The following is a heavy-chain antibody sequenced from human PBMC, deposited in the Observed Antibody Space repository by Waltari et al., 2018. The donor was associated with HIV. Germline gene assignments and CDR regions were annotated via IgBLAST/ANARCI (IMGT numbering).Heavy chain of an antibody. J-gene: IGHJ4*02. CDR3: AKDRITMVRGGYFDY. V-gene: IGHV3-23*01. CDR2: IRGSSGST. Sequence: EVQLLESGGGLVQHGGSLTFSCEASGFTFSCCAMSWARPAPGKGLEWGSAIRGSSGSTYYADSVKGRFTISRDNSKNTLYLQMNSLRAEDTALYYCAKDRITMVRGGYFDYWGQGTLVTVSS. D-gene: IGHD3-10*01. CDR1: GFTFSCCA.